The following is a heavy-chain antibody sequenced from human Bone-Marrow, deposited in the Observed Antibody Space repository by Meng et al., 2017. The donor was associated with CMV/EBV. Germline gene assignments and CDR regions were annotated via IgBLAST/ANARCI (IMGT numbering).Heavy chain of an antibody. Sequence: GFTFSSYGMRWVRQAPGEGLEWVAVIWYDGSNKYYADSVKGRFTISRDNSKNTLYLQMNSLRAEDTAVYYCARDGGIVGATSYYFDYWGQGTLVTVSS. J-gene: IGHJ4*02. CDR1: GFTFSSYG. CDR2: IWYDGSNK. D-gene: IGHD1-26*01. V-gene: IGHV3-33*01. CDR3: ARDGGIVGATSYYFDY.